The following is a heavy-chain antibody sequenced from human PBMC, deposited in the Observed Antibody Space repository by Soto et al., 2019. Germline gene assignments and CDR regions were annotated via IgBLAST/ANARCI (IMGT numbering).Heavy chain of an antibody. CDR1: GGSISSRGYY. Sequence: QLQLQESGPGLVKPSETLSLTCTVSGGSISSRGYYWGWIRQPPGKGLEWIGTIYYSGSTYYNPSRKSRVTICVDTSKNQFALKLSSVPAADTAGDYCASSNWFDPWGQGTLVTVSS. CDR3: ASSNWFDP. J-gene: IGHJ5*02. V-gene: IGHV4-39*01. CDR2: IYYSGST.